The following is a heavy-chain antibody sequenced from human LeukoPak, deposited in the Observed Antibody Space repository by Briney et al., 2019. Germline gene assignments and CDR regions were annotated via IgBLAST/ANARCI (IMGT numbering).Heavy chain of an antibody. Sequence: PGRSLRLSCAASGFTFSAYALHWVRQAPGKGLEWVAVISYDGNHKFYADSVKGRFTISRDNSENTLDVQMNSLRAEDTAVYYCARGLRDDYGTDVWGQGTTVTVSS. CDR3: ARGLRDDYGTDV. CDR1: GFTFSAYA. V-gene: IGHV3-30-3*01. CDR2: ISYDGNHK. J-gene: IGHJ6*02.